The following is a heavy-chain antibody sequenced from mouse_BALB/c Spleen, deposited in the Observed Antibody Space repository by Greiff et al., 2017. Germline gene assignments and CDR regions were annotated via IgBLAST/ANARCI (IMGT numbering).Heavy chain of an antibody. CDR1: GFTFSSYG. CDR3: ATNTTVVGNYFDY. Sequence: EVQGVESGGGLVQPGGSLKLSCAASGFTFSSYGMSWVRQTPEKRLEWVATISSGGSYTYYPDSVKGRFTISRDNAKNTLYLQMSSLRSEDTAMYYCATNTTVVGNYFDYWGQGTTLTVSS. CDR2: ISSGGSYT. V-gene: IGHV5-9-3*01. D-gene: IGHD1-1*01. J-gene: IGHJ2*01.